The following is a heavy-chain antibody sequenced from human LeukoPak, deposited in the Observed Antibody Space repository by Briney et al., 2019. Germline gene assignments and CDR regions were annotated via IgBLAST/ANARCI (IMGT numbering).Heavy chain of an antibody. D-gene: IGHD6-13*01. CDR3: STDEYGTSWAPDY. V-gene: IGHV3-15*01. J-gene: IGHJ4*02. Sequence: PGGSLRLSCAASGFTFTNAWMSWVRQTPGKGLEWVGRIKRKTDGGTTDYAATVKGRFTISRDDSKNTLYLQMNSLKIDDTAVYYCSTDEYGTSWAPDYWGQGTLVTVSS. CDR1: GFTFTNAW. CDR2: IKRKTDGGTT.